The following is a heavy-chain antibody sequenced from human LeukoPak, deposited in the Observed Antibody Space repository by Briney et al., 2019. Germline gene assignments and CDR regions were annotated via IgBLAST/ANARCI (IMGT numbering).Heavy chain of an antibody. Sequence: ASVKVSCKASGYTFTSYGISWVRQAPGQGLEWMGWISAYNGNTNYAQKLQGRVTMTTDTSTSTAYTELRSLRSDDTAVYYCARDSREGYNWNDVDWFDPWGQGALVTVSS. D-gene: IGHD1-20*01. V-gene: IGHV1-18*01. CDR3: ARDSREGYNWNDVDWFDP. J-gene: IGHJ5*02. CDR1: GYTFTSYG. CDR2: ISAYNGNT.